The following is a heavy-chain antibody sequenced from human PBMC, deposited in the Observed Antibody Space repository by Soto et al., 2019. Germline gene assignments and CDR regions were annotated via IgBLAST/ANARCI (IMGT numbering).Heavy chain of an antibody. CDR3: ARGLQRRFGGYKGHSYHVMDV. CDR1: GGSFTDYY. Sequence: QVQLQQWGAGLLKPSETLSLTCAVQGGSFTDYYWSWVRQPPGTGLEWIWETVHRASTIYNPSLKSRITISVDLSKPQFSLELTSVSAADTALYYCARGLQRRFGGYKGHSYHVMDVWGKGTTVTVSS. D-gene: IGHD5-18*01. J-gene: IGHJ6*04. CDR2: TVHRAST. V-gene: IGHV4-34*01.